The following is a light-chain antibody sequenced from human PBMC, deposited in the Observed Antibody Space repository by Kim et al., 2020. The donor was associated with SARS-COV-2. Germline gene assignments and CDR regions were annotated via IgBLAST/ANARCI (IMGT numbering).Light chain of an antibody. CDR1: KLGDKY. V-gene: IGLV3-1*01. J-gene: IGLJ3*02. CDR3: QAWDNTWV. Sequence: VSVSPGQTVTITGSGDKLGDKYSSWYQQQPGQAPVLVIYQDTKRPSGIPERFVGSNSGNTATLTISGAQAMDEADYYCQAWDNTWVFGGGTQLTVL. CDR2: QDT.